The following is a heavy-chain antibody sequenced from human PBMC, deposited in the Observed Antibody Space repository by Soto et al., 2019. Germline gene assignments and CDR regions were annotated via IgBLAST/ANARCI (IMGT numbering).Heavy chain of an antibody. D-gene: IGHD6-19*01. CDR2: ISGSGGST. V-gene: IGHV3-23*01. J-gene: IGHJ2*01. CDR1: GFTFSSYA. CDR3: AKVSGSSGWWDLYWYFDL. Sequence: EVQLLESGGGLVQPGGSLRLSCAASGFTFSSYAMSWVRQAPGKGLEWVSAISGSGGSTYYADSVKGRFTISRDNSKNTLYLQMNSLRAEDTAVYYCAKVSGSSGWWDLYWYFDLWGRGTLVTVSS.